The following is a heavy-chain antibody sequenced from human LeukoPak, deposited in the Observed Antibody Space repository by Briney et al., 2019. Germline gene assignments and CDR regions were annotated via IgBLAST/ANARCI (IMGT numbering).Heavy chain of an antibody. J-gene: IGHJ3*02. V-gene: IGHV3-23*01. Sequence: GGSLRLSCAASGFTFSGYAMSWVRQAPGKGLEWVSAISGSGGSTYYADSVKGRFTISRDNSKNTLYLQMNSLRAEDTAVYYCAKDRGCSTSCYGEPDDAFDIWGRGTMVTVSS. D-gene: IGHD2-2*01. CDR2: ISGSGGST. CDR1: GFTFSGYA. CDR3: AKDRGCSTSCYGEPDDAFDI.